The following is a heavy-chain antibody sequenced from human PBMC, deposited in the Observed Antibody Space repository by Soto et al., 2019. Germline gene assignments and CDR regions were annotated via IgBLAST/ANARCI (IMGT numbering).Heavy chain of an antibody. CDR1: GYTFTSYA. CDR2: INAGNGNT. CDR3: ARAKGSGTYYRGTSVFDS. D-gene: IGHD3-10*01. V-gene: IGHV1-3*01. J-gene: IGHJ4*02. Sequence: ASVKVSCKASGYTFTSYAMNWVRQAPGQRLEWMGWINAGNGNTKYSQKFQGRVTITRDTSASTAYMELSSLRSEDTAVYYCARAKGSGTYYRGTSVFDSWGQGTLVTVSS.